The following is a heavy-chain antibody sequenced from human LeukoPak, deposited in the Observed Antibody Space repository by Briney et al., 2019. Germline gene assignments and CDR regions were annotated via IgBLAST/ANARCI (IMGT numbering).Heavy chain of an antibody. CDR1: GGSVSGDGYY. J-gene: IGHJ4*02. CDR3: ARAPYSWKDVGLDY. CDR2: IFYSGST. D-gene: IGHD1-1*01. V-gene: IGHV4-61*08. Sequence: SETLSLTCTVSGGSVSGDGYYWSWIRQPPGKGLESIGYIFYSGSTNYNPSLKSRVTISVDTSNNQFPLKLSSVTAADTAVYYCARAPYSWKDVGLDYWGQGILVTVSS.